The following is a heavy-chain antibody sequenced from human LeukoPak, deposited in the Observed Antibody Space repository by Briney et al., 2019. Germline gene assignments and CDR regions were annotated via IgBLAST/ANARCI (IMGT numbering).Heavy chain of an antibody. CDR3: ARVLNYYDSSGYYFSY. J-gene: IGHJ4*02. CDR2: ISTDNGNT. CDR1: GYSFTSYG. Sequence: GASVKVSCKTSGYSFTSYGINWVRQAPGQGLEWMGWISTDNGNTDYAQNLQGRVTMTTDTSTSTAYMELRSLRAEDTAVYYCARVLNYYDSSGYYFSYWGQGTLVTVSS. V-gene: IGHV1-18*01. D-gene: IGHD3-22*01.